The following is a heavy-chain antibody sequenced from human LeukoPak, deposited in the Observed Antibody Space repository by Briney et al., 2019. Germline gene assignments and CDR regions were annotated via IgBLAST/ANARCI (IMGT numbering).Heavy chain of an antibody. Sequence: PSETLSLTCTVSGGPLTISYWSWIRQPPGRGLEWIGYIYYTGITNYHPSLAGQVTMSLDMSKNLISLNLDSVTAADTAVYYCVRGERCGGDCSSRQQWGQGTLVTVSS. CDR2: IYYTGIT. CDR3: VRGERCGGDCSSRQQ. J-gene: IGHJ1*01. D-gene: IGHD2-21*02. CDR1: GGPLTISY. V-gene: IGHV4-59*13.